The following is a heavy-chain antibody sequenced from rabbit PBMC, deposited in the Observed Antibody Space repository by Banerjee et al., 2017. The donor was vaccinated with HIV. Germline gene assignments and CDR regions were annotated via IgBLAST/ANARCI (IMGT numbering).Heavy chain of an antibody. CDR1: GFSFSSNYY. Sequence: QSLEESGGDLVKPGASLTLTCTASGFSFSSNYYMCWVRQAPGKGLEWIACVDAGSTSRTYYATWAKGRFILSKTSSTTVTLQMTSLTAADTATYFCARDGGAIGVGYGSFNLWGPGTLVTVS. V-gene: IGHV1S40*01. CDR3: ARDGGAIGVGYGSFNL. J-gene: IGHJ4*01. D-gene: IGHD3-1*01. CDR2: VDAGSTSRT.